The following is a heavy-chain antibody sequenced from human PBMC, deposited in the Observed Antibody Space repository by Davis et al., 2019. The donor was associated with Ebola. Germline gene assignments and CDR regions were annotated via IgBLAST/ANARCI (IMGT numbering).Heavy chain of an antibody. CDR1: GYTFTGYY. CDR2: INPNSGGT. Sequence: ASVKVSCKASGYTFTGYYMHWVRQAPGQGLEWMGWINPNSGGTNYAQKLQGRVTMTTDTSTSTAYMELRSLRSDDTAVYYCARDGYRGVVVAANYYYYGMDVWGQGTTVTVSS. J-gene: IGHJ6*02. CDR3: ARDGYRGVVVAANYYYYGMDV. D-gene: IGHD2-15*01. V-gene: IGHV1-2*02.